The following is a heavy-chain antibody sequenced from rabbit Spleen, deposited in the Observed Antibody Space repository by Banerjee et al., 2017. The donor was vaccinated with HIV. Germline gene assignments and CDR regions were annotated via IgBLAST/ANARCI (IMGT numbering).Heavy chain of an antibody. J-gene: IGHJ6*01. Sequence: QSLEESGGDLVKPGASLALTCTASGFTLTDYYMCWVRQAPGKGLEWIACIDGGSDTTYNATWATGRFTISQTSSTTVTLQMTSLTAADTAKYFCARGDVTYGYTGSGYNTETRLDLWGPGTLVTVS. CDR1: GFTLTDYY. D-gene: IGHD8-1*01. CDR2: IDGGSDTT. CDR3: ARGDVTYGYTGSGYNTETRLDL. V-gene: IGHV1S40*01.